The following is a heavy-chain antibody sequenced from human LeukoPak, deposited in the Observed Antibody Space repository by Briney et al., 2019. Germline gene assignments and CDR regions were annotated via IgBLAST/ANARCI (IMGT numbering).Heavy chain of an antibody. CDR1: GGSISSYY. V-gene: IGHV4-59*01. J-gene: IGHJ5*02. Sequence: SETLSLTCTASGGSISSYYWSWIRQPPGKGLEWIGYIYYSGSTNYNPSLKSRVTTSVDTSKNQFSLKLSSVTAADTAVYYCARTPDSSGWYNWFDPWGQGTLVTVSS. CDR3: ARTPDSSGWYNWFDP. D-gene: IGHD6-19*01. CDR2: IYYSGST.